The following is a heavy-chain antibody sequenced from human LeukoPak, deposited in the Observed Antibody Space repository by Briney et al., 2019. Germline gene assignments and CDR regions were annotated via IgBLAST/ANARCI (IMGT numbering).Heavy chain of an antibody. V-gene: IGHV1-2*02. Sequence: ASVKVSCKASGYTFTGYYMHWVRQAPGQGPEWMGWINPNSGGTNYAQKFQGRVTMTRDTSISTAYMELSRLRSDDTAVYYCARLERGFGIAAHFDYWGQGTLVTVSS. D-gene: IGHD6-6*01. CDR1: GYTFTGYY. J-gene: IGHJ4*02. CDR2: INPNSGGT. CDR3: ARLERGFGIAAHFDY.